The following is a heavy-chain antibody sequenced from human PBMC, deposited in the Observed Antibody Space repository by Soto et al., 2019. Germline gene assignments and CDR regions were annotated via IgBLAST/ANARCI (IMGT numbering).Heavy chain of an antibody. J-gene: IGHJ3*01. Sequence: EVQLLESGGGLVQPGGSLRLSCAASGFAFSSYAMSWVRQAPGKGLEWVSLIIGSGGTTYYADSVKGRFTISRDNSKNTLYLEMNSLSAEDTATYYCAKTRLGGVCCHAFDVWGQGTMVTVSS. V-gene: IGHV3-23*01. CDR1: GFAFSSYA. CDR3: AKTRLGGVCCHAFDV. CDR2: IIGSGGTT. D-gene: IGHD2-21*02.